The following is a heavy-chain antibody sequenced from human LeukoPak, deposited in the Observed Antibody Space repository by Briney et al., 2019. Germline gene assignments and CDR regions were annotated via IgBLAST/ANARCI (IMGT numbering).Heavy chain of an antibody. V-gene: IGHV3-66*01. J-gene: IGHJ4*02. CDR2: IFNDGST. Sequence: PGGSLRLSCAASGFTVRSNNMSWVRQAPGKGLEWVSLIFNDGSTYYADSVKARFTISRDNSMDTLYLQMNSLRVEDTAVYYCARDPGGDNAYWGQGTLSPSPQ. CDR1: GFTVRSNN. CDR3: ARDPGGDNAY. D-gene: IGHD4-17*01.